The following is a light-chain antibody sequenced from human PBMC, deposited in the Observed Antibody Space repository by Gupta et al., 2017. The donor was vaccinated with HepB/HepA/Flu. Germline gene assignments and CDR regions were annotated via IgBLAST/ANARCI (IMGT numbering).Light chain of an antibody. Sequence: EIVLTQSPGTLSLSPGERATRACRDSQSVSSSYLARYQQKPGQPNRLIIYWASSRATGIRDRLSGSGSETDFTRLSRRMEAEDSEGNYGQQYGAFGHGTKVDIK. CDR2: WAS. J-gene: IGKJ3*01. CDR1: QSVSSSY. CDR3: QQYGA. V-gene: IGKV3-20*01.